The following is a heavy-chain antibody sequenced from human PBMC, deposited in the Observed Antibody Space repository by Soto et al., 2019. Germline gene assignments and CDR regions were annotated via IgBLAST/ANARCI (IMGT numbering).Heavy chain of an antibody. D-gene: IGHD3-22*01. J-gene: IGHJ4*02. CDR1: GFTFSSYA. V-gene: IGHV3-30-3*01. Sequence: QVQLVESGGGVVQPGRSLRLSCAASGFTFSSYAMHWVRQAPGKGLEWVAVISYDGSNKYYADSVKGRFTISRDNSKNTLYLQMTSLRAEDTAVYYCARAPYYYNSSGYFRNFDYWGQGTLVTVSS. CDR2: ISYDGSNK. CDR3: ARAPYYYNSSGYFRNFDY.